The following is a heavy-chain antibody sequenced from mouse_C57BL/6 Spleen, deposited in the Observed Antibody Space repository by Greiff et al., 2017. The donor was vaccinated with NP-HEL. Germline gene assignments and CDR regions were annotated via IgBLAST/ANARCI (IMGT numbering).Heavy chain of an antibody. J-gene: IGHJ4*01. CDR2: INPNYGTT. CDR3: GRGNDYGGLMDY. Sequence: VQLQQSGPELVKPGASVKISCKASGYSFTDYNMNWVKQSNGKSLEWIGVINPNYGTTSYNQKFKGKATLTVDQSSSTAYMQLNSLTSADSAVDYCGRGNDYGGLMDYWGQGTSVTVAS. CDR1: GYSFTDYN. D-gene: IGHD1-1*02. V-gene: IGHV1-39*01.